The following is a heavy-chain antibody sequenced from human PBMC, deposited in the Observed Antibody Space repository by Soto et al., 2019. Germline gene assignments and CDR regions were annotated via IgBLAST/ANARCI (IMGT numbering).Heavy chain of an antibody. D-gene: IGHD3-3*01. CDR3: ARGLRGAASQRNFWYYFDY. Sequence: ASVKVSCKASGYTFTSYDINWVRQATGQGLEWMGWMNPNSGNTGYAQKFQGRVTMTRNTSISTAYMELSSLRSEDTAVYYCARGLRGAASQRNFWYYFDYWGQGTLVTVSS. V-gene: IGHV1-8*01. CDR2: MNPNSGNT. CDR1: GYTFTSYD. J-gene: IGHJ4*02.